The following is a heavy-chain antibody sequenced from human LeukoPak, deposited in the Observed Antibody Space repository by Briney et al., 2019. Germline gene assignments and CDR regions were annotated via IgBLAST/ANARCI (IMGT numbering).Heavy chain of an antibody. CDR2: IKQDGSEK. D-gene: IGHD3-10*02. CDR1: GFTFSTYW. V-gene: IGHV3-7*01. Sequence: PGGSLRLSCAASGFTFSTYWMYWVRQAPGKGLEWVANIKQDGSEKYYVDSVKGRFTISRDNAKNLLYLQMNSLRAEDTAVYYCAELGITMIGGVWGKGTTVTISS. J-gene: IGHJ6*04. CDR3: AELGITMIGGV.